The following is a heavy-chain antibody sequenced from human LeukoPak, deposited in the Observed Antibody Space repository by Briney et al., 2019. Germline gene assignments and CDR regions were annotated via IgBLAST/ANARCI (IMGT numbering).Heavy chain of an antibody. CDR2: ISSSGSTI. CDR3: ATAPGLLWFGSDAFDI. Sequence: PGGSLRLSCAASGFTFSSYEMNWVRQAPGKGLEWVSYISSSGSTIYYADSVKGRFTISRDNAKNSLYLQMNSLRAEGTAVYYCATAPGLLWFGSDAFDIWGQGTMVTVSS. D-gene: IGHD3-10*01. CDR1: GFTFSSYE. J-gene: IGHJ3*02. V-gene: IGHV3-48*03.